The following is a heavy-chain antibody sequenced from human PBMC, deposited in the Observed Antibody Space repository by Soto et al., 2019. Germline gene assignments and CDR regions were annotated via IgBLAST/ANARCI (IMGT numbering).Heavy chain of an antibody. V-gene: IGHV3-30-3*01. D-gene: IGHD4-17*01. CDR2: ISFDGDKK. J-gene: IGHJ6*02. CDR3: AREADYGYRYFNYCVDV. Sequence: QAQLVESGGGVVQPGRSLRLSCAASGFTFKNYALHWVRQAPGKGLEWVAVISFDGDKKYYADSVKGRFTVSRDNFRNTLYLQISNLKVEDSSLYFCAREADYGYRYFNYCVDVWGLGTTVNVYS. CDR1: GFTFKNYA.